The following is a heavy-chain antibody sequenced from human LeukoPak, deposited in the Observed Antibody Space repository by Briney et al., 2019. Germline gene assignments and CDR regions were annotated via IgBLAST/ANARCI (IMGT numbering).Heavy chain of an antibody. CDR1: GGSISSYY. J-gene: IGHJ6*02. V-gene: IGHV4-59*01. CDR2: IYYSGST. D-gene: IGHD5-12*01. CDR3: ASIVATTRNYYYGMDV. Sequence: SETLSLTCTASGGSISSYYWSWIRQPPGKGLEWIGYIYYSGSTNYNPSLKSRVTISVDTSKNQFSLKLSSVTAADTAVYYCASIVATTRNYYYGMDVWGQGTTVTVSS.